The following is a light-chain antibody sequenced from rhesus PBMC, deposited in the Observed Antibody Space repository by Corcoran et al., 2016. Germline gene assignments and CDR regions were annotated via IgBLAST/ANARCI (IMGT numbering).Light chain of an antibody. Sequence: DIQMTQSPSSLSASVGDRVTITFRASENVNNYLHWYQQKPGKAPKLLINKASTLESGVPSRFNGSGSGTYFTLTISSLQPADFASYYSQHSKGTPFTFGPGTKLDIK. CDR3: QHSKGTPFT. CDR1: ENVNNY. CDR2: KAS. V-gene: IGKV1-74*01. J-gene: IGKJ3*01.